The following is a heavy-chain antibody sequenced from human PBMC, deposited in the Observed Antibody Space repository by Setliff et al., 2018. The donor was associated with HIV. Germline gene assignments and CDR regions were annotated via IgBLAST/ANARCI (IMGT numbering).Heavy chain of an antibody. Sequence: SETLSLTCTVSGGSISSGGYYWNWIRQHPWKGLEWIGYIYYSGNTYYNPSLKSRITISLDTSKNQFSLKLSSVTAADTAVYYCARGIAAAGGYFDYWGPGTLVTVSS. D-gene: IGHD6-13*01. CDR2: IYYSGNT. CDR1: GGSISSGGYY. J-gene: IGHJ4*02. CDR3: ARGIAAAGGYFDY. V-gene: IGHV4-31*03.